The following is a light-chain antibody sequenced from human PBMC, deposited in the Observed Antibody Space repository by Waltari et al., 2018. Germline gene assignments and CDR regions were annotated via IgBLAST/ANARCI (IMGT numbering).Light chain of an antibody. CDR2: GAS. CDR1: PSVKRA. V-gene: IGKV3-20*01. Sequence: EIVLTQSPGTLSLSLGERATLSCRATPSVKRALAWYQQKPGQAPRLLIYGASTRATGIPDRFSGSGSGTDFSLTISRLEPDDFAVYYCQHYLRLPVTFGQGTTVEI. CDR3: QHYLRLPVT. J-gene: IGKJ1*01.